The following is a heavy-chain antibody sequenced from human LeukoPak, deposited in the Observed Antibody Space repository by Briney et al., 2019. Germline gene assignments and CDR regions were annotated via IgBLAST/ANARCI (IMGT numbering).Heavy chain of an antibody. V-gene: IGHV3-23*01. Sequence: GGSLRLSCAASGFTFSSYSMNWVRQAPGKGLEWVSTISGGGGSTYYADSVKGRFTISRDNFKNTLYLQVNSLRAEDTAVYYCAKGGKWDVTPFDYWGQGTLVTVSS. CDR3: AKGGKWDVTPFDY. CDR1: GFTFSSYS. CDR2: ISGGGGST. D-gene: IGHD1-26*01. J-gene: IGHJ4*02.